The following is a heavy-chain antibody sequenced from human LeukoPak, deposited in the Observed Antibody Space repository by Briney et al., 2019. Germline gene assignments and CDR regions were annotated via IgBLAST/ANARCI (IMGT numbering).Heavy chain of an antibody. J-gene: IGHJ6*02. CDR1: SGSFSGYY. CDR3: ARDVADYYGSGSHMDV. D-gene: IGHD3-10*01. V-gene: IGHV4-34*01. Sequence: SETLSLTCAVYSGSFSGYYWNWIRQPPGKGLEWIGEINHSGSTNYNPSLKSRVTISVDTSKNQFSLKLSSVTAADTAVYYCARDVADYYGSGSHMDVWGQGTTVTVSS. CDR2: INHSGST.